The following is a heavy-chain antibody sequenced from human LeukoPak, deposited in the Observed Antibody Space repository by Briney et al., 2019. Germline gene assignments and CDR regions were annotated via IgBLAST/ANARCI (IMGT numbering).Heavy chain of an antibody. D-gene: IGHD1-26*01. Sequence: SETLSLTCTVSGDSISSSSYYWGWIRQPPGKGLEWIGSIYYSGSTYYNPSLESRVTISVDTSKNQFSLKLNSVTAADTAVYYCARVRWELGRVFDYWGQGTLVTVSS. CDR3: ARVRWELGRVFDY. CDR2: IYYSGST. V-gene: IGHV4-39*01. CDR1: GDSISSSSYY. J-gene: IGHJ4*02.